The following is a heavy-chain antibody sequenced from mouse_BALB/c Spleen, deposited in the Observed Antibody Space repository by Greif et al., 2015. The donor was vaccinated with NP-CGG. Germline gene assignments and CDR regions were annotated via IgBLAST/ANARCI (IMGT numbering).Heavy chain of an antibody. J-gene: IGHJ2*01. D-gene: IGHD1-2*01. CDR2: ISSGGSYT. CDR1: GFTFSSYA. CDR3: ARQGITTATFDY. Sequence: VQLKQSGGGLVRPGGSLKLSCAASGFTFSSYAMSWVRQTPEKRLEWVATISSGGSYTYYPDSVKGRFTISRDNAKNTLYLQMSSLRSEDTAMYYCARQGITTATFDYWGQGTTLTVSS. V-gene: IGHV5-9-3*01.